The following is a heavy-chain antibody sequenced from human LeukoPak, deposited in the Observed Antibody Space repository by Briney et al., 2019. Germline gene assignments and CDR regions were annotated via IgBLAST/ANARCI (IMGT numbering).Heavy chain of an antibody. J-gene: IGHJ6*03. CDR3: ARLTTGFCSGGSCYSDHYYFYMDV. CDR1: SGSISSSDYY. D-gene: IGHD2-15*01. CDR2: IYYSGRA. V-gene: IGHV4-39*01. Sequence: PSETLSLTCTVSSGSISSSDYYWGWIRQPPGTGLEWIGTIYYSGRAYYSPSLKSRVTISVDTSKSKFSLKLNSLTAADTAVYYCARLTTGFCSGGSCYSDHYYFYMDVWAKGTTVTVSS.